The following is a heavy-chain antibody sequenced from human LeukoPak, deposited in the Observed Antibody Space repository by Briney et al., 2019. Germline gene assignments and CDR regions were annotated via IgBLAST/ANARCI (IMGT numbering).Heavy chain of an antibody. CDR2: MNPNSGNT. V-gene: IGHV1-8*03. CDR3: ARLKGDSGYDSGEGDY. CDR1: GYTFTSYD. D-gene: IGHD5-12*01. Sequence: GASVKVSRKASGYTFTSYDINWVRQATGQGLEWMGWMNPNSGNTGYAQKFQGRVTITRNTSISTAYMELSSLRSEDTAVYYCARLKGDSGYDSGEGDYWGQGTLVTVSS. J-gene: IGHJ4*02.